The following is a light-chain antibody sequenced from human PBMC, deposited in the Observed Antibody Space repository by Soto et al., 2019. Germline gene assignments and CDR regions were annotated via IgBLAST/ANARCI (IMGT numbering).Light chain of an antibody. J-gene: IGLJ1*01. CDR3: CSDAGSYYV. CDR2: DVS. CDR1: SSDVGGYNY. Sequence: QSALTQPRSVSGSPGQSVTISCTGTSSDVGGYNYVSWYQQHPGKAPKIMIYDVSKRPSGVPDRFSGSKSGNTASLTISGLQAKDEADYYCCSDAGSYYVFGTGTKLTVL. V-gene: IGLV2-11*01.